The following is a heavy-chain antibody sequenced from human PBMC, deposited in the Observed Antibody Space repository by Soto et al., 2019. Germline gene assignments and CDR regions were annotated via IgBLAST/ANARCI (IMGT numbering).Heavy chain of an antibody. Sequence: SVKVSFKASGGSFSTYAISWVRQAPGQGLEWMGGIIPIFGTPNYAQKFQGRVTITADRSTSTAYLKLNSLRSEDTAVYYCAAPRTDGYKVPDPSTYYYYGLDVWGQGTTVTVSS. J-gene: IGHJ6*02. CDR2: IIPIFGTP. CDR3: AAPRTDGYKVPDPSTYYYYGLDV. CDR1: GGSFSTYA. V-gene: IGHV1-69*06. D-gene: IGHD5-12*01.